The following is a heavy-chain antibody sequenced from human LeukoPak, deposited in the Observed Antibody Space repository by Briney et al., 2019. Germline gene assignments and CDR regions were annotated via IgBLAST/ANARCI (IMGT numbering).Heavy chain of an antibody. CDR1: GFTFSDYY. CDR2: ISSSGSTI. V-gene: IGHV3-11*04. D-gene: IGHD6-19*01. J-gene: IGHJ5*02. Sequence: GGSLRLPCAASGFTFSDYYMSWIRQAPGKGLEWVSYISSSGSTIYYADSMKGRFTISRDNAKNSLYLQMNSLRAEDTAVYYCVRDRAVATENWFDPWGQGTLVTVSS. CDR3: VRDRAVATENWFDP.